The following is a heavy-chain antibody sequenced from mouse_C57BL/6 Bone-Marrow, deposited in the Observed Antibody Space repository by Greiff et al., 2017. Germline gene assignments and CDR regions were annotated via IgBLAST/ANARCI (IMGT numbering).Heavy chain of an antibody. V-gene: IGHV1-81*01. D-gene: IGHD4-1*01. CDR3: ARCLGRSAMYY. CDR2: IYPRSGNT. Sequence: VQRVESGAELARPGASVKLSCKASGYTFTSYGISWVKQRTGQGLEWIGEIYPRSGNTYYNEKFKGKTTITADKSSSTAYMELRSLTSADSAVYCCARCLGRSAMYYWGQGTSVTVSS. J-gene: IGHJ4*01. CDR1: GYTFTSYG.